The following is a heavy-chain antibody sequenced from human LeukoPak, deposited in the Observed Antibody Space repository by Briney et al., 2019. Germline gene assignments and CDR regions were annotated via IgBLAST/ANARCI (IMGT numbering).Heavy chain of an antibody. D-gene: IGHD6-19*01. J-gene: IGHJ4*02. CDR2: IYYSGST. CDR1: GGSISSYY. V-gene: IGHV4-59*12. CDR3: ARDSWGYSSGWFDY. Sequence: PSETLSLTCTVSGGSISSYYWSWIRQPPGKGLEWIGYIYYSGSTNYSPSLKSRVTMSVDTSKNQFSLKLSSVTAADTAVYYCARDSWGYSSGWFDYWGQGTLVAVSS.